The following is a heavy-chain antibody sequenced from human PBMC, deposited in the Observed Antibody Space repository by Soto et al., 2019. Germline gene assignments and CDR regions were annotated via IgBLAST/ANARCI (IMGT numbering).Heavy chain of an antibody. Sequence: QVQLVESGGGVVQPGRSLRLSCAASGFTFSSYAMHWVRQAPGKGLEWVAVISYDGSNKYYADSVKGRFTISRDNSKNTLYLQMNRLRAEDTAVYYCARGGPAVPDYGMDVWGQGTTVTVSS. V-gene: IGHV3-30-3*01. CDR2: ISYDGSNK. CDR1: GFTFSSYA. CDR3: ARGGPAVPDYGMDV. J-gene: IGHJ6*02.